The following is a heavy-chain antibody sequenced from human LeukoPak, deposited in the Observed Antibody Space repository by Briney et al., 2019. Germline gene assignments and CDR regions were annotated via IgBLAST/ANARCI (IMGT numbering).Heavy chain of an antibody. J-gene: IGHJ3*02. Sequence: ASVKVSCKASGGTFSSYAISWVRQAPGQGLEWMGGIIPIFGTANYAQKFQGRVTITADKSTSTAYMELSSLRSEDTAVYYCARELGGGYNWNYGISLFIWGQGTMVTVSS. CDR1: GGTFSSYA. CDR2: IIPIFGTA. D-gene: IGHD1-7*01. CDR3: ARELGGGYNWNYGISLFI. V-gene: IGHV1-69*06.